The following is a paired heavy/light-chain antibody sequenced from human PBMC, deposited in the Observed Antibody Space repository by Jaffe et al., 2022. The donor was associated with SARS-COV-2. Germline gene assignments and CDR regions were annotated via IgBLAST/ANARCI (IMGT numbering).Light chain of an antibody. J-gene: IGKJ1*01. Sequence: DVVMTQSPLSLPVTLGQPASISCRSSQSLVYSDGNTYLNWFQQRPGQSPRRLIYKVSNRDSGVPDRFSGSGSGTDFTLKISRVEAEDVGVYYCMQGTHWPTFGQGTKVEIK. CDR2: KVS. V-gene: IGKV2-30*01. CDR3: MQGTHWPT. CDR1: QSLVYSDGNTY.
Heavy chain of an antibody. D-gene: IGHD5-18*01. V-gene: IGHV3-30-3*01. CDR2: ISYDGSNK. CDR3: AVVDTAMVPPQGGAGMDV. Sequence: QVQLVESGGGVVQPGRSLRLSCAASGFTFSSYAMHWVRQAPGKGLEWVAVISYDGSNKYYADSVKGRFTISRDNSKNTLYLQMNSLRAEDTAVYYCAVVDTAMVPPQGGAGMDVWGQGTTVTVSS. CDR1: GFTFSSYA. J-gene: IGHJ6*02.